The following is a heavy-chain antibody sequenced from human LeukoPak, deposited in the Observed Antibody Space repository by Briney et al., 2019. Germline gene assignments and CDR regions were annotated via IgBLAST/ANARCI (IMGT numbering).Heavy chain of an antibody. V-gene: IGHV3-23*01. D-gene: IGHD3-22*01. Sequence: GGSLRLSCAASGFTFSSYAMSWVRQAPGKGLEWVSAISGSGGSTYYADSVKGRFTISRDNSKNTLYLQMNSLRAEDTAVYYCAKEYDSSGHCGYYFDYWGQGTLVTVSS. CDR2: ISGSGGST. CDR1: GFTFSSYA. J-gene: IGHJ4*02. CDR3: AKEYDSSGHCGYYFDY.